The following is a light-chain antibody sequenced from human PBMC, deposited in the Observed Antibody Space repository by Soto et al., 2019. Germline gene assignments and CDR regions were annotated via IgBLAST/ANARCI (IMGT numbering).Light chain of an antibody. CDR2: KAS. Sequence: DIQMTQSTSTLSASVGDRVTITYRASQSISSWLAWYQQKPGKAPKLLIYKASSLESGVPSRLSGSGSGTEFTLTISSLQPDDFATYYCLQDYNYPRTFGQGTKVDIK. J-gene: IGKJ1*01. CDR3: LQDYNYPRT. V-gene: IGKV1-5*03. CDR1: QSISSW.